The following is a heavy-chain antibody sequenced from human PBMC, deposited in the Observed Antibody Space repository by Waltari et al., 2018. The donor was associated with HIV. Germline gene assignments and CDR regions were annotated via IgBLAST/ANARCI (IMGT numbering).Heavy chain of an antibody. CDR1: GESFSDYY. CDR2: INHSGST. J-gene: IGHJ4*02. Sequence: VYGESFSDYYWTWIRQPPGKGLEWIGEINHSGSTNYNPSIKSRVTISVDTSKNQFSLKLTSVTAADTAVYYCAREHGTMVRGIVTQGQYCFDYWGQGTLVTVSS. D-gene: IGHD3-10*01. V-gene: IGHV4-34*01. CDR3: AREHGTMVRGIVTQGQYCFDY.